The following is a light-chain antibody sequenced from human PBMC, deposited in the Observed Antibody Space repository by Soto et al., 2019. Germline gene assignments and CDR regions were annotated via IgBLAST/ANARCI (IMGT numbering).Light chain of an antibody. CDR2: GAS. V-gene: IGKV1-39*01. CDR3: QQRHMWPIT. J-gene: IGKJ5*01. CDR1: QNIANY. Sequence: DIQVTQSPPSLSGAMGDRVTITCRTSQNIANYLNWYQQKPGRSPTVLIYGASILQSGVPPRFSGSRSGPDFTLTISSLEPEDSAVYYCQQRHMWPITFGQGTRLEIK.